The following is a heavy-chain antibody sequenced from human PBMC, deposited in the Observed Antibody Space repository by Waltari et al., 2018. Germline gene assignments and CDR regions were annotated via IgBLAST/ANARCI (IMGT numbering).Heavy chain of an antibody. J-gene: IGHJ4*02. V-gene: IGHV4-31*02. D-gene: IGHD2-15*01. CDR1: SSGGYY. Sequence: SSGGYYWSWIRQHPGKGLEWIGYIYYTGSTHYNPSLKSRVSISVDTSKNQFSLKLSSVTAADTAVYYCARRVVAETYFDYWGQGTLVTVSS. CDR2: IYYTGST. CDR3: ARRVVAETYFDY.